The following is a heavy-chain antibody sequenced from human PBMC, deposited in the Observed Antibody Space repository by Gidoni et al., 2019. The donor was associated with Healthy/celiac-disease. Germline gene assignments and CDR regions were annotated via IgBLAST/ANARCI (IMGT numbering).Heavy chain of an antibody. CDR2: ISYDGSNK. D-gene: IGHD4-17*01. CDR1: GFTFSSYA. J-gene: IGHJ3*02. Sequence: QVQLVESGGGVVQPGRSLRLSCAASGFTFSSYAMHWVRQAPGKGLEWVAVISYDGSNKYYADSVKGRFTISRDNSKNTLYLQMNSLRAEDTAVYYCARDEDYGGNRLRGAFDIWGQGTMVTVSS. CDR3: ARDEDYGGNRLRGAFDI. V-gene: IGHV3-30-3*01.